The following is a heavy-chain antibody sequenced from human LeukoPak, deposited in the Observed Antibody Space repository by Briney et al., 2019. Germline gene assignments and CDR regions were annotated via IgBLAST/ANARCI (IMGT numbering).Heavy chain of an antibody. Sequence: KPSETLSLTCTVSGGSISSYYWRWIRQPPGKGLEWIGYIYYSGSTNYNPSLKSRVTISVDTSKNQFSLKLSSVTAADTAVYYCARSGGSGSNLYYYYGMDVWGQGTTVTVSS. V-gene: IGHV4-59*01. CDR3: ARSGGSGSNLYYYYGMDV. CDR2: IYYSGST. CDR1: GGSISSYY. J-gene: IGHJ6*02. D-gene: IGHD3-10*01.